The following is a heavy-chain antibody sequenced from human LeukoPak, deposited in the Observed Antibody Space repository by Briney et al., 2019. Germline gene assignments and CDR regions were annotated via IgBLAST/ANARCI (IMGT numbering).Heavy chain of an antibody. Sequence: GGSLRLSCAVSGFSFGSYWMSWVRQAPGEGLEWVANINQDGSEKSYVDSVKGRFTISRDNAKNTLYLQMNSLRADDTAVYACARGNEWAFDYWAQGTLVTVSS. CDR2: INQDGSEK. CDR1: GFSFGSYW. J-gene: IGHJ4*02. V-gene: IGHV3-7*02. D-gene: IGHD1-26*01. CDR3: ARGNEWAFDY.